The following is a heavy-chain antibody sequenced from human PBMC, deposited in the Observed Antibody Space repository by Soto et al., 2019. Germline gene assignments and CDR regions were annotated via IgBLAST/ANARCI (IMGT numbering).Heavy chain of an antibody. CDR3: AHIITVIGGVMGPQDALDI. V-gene: IGHV2-5*02. J-gene: IGHJ3*02. CDR2: IYWDDDK. CDR1: GFSLRTSGVG. D-gene: IGHD3-22*01. Sequence: SGPTLVNPTQTLTLTCTFSGFSLRTSGVGVGWIRQPPGKALEWLALIYWDDDKRYSPSLESRRTITKDTSKNQVVLTMTNMEPVDTATYYCAHIITVIGGVMGPQDALDIRAQGTMVPDSS.